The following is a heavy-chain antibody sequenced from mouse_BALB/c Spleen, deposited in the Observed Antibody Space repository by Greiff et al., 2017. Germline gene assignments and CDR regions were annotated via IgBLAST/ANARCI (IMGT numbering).Heavy chain of an antibody. Sequence: EVMLVESGGGLVKPGGSLKLSCAASGFTFSSYAMSWVRQSPEKRLEWVAEISSGGSYTYYPDTVTGRFTISRDNAKNTLYLEMSSLRSEDTAMYYCAREGDGYYFDYWGQGTTLTVSS. CDR3: AREGDGYYFDY. D-gene: IGHD2-3*01. J-gene: IGHJ2*01. CDR1: GFTFSSYA. V-gene: IGHV5-9-4*01. CDR2: ISSGGSYT.